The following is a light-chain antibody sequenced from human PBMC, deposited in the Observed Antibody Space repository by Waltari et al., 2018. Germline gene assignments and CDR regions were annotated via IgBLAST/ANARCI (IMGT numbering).Light chain of an antibody. V-gene: IGKV1D-12*01. J-gene: IGKJ4*01. CDR1: QRISAW. Sequence: DIQLTQSPSSVSASVGDTVPITCRASQRISAWLAWYQQKTGKAPKLLISAAFNLQSGVPSGFSGSRSGTDFSLTISSLQPEDFATYYCQQCNTLPFAFGGGTTVEIK. CDR3: QQCNTLPFA. CDR2: AAF.